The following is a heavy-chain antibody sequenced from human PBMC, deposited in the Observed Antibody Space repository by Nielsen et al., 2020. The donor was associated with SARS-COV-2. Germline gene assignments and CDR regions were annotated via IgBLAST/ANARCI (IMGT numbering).Heavy chain of an antibody. D-gene: IGHD3-10*01. CDR2: TKSKADGGTT. J-gene: IGHJ1*01. V-gene: IGHV3-15*01. CDR3: TTGGITMVRGVMQY. Sequence: SCAASGFTFSNPWMNWVRPAPGKGLEWVGRTKSKADGGTTDYVGPVKGRFTISRDDSKNTLYLQMYSLKTEDTAVYYCTTGGITMVRGVMQYWGQGTPVTVSS. CDR1: GFTFSNPW.